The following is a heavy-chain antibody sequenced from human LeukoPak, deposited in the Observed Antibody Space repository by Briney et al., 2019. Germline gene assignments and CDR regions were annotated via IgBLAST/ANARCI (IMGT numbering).Heavy chain of an antibody. CDR1: GFTFSSYG. CDR2: IWYDGSNK. J-gene: IGHJ6*02. Sequence: GRSLRLSCAASGFTFSSYGMHWVRQAPGKGLEWVAVIWYDGSNKYYVDSVKGRFTISRDNSKNTLYLQMNSLRAEDTAVYYCARDRIVGATYYYYGMDVWGQGTTVTVSS. V-gene: IGHV3-33*01. D-gene: IGHD1-26*01. CDR3: ARDRIVGATYYYYGMDV.